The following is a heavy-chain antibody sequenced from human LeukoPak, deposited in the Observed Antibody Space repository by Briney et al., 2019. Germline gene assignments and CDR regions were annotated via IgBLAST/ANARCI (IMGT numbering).Heavy chain of an antibody. D-gene: IGHD3-10*01. V-gene: IGHV3-23*01. CDR1: GLRFMNYV. J-gene: IGHJ2*01. CDR2: IRLGGGLT. Sequence: GGSLRLSCSGSGLRFMNYVMAWFRQAPGKGLEWVSSIRLGGGLTHSADPVKGRFIISRDMNTLFLQMNNLRPEDTAMYYCARKITMVRGPLIKGYFDLWGRGTLVSVSS. CDR3: ARKITMVRGPLIKGYFDL.